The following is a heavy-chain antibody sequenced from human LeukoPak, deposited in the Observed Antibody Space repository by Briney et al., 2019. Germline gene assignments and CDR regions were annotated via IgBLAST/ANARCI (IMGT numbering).Heavy chain of an antibody. CDR1: GDSVSSNSAA. Sequence: SQTLSLTCAFSGDSVSSNSAAWNWIRQSPSRGLEWVGRTYYRSKWYSEYATSVKSRITINPDTSKNQFSLQLNSVTPEDTAVYFCARGRYKRLDYWGQGTLVTVSS. D-gene: IGHD1-14*01. J-gene: IGHJ4*02. V-gene: IGHV6-1*01. CDR3: ARGRYKRLDY. CDR2: TYYRSKWYS.